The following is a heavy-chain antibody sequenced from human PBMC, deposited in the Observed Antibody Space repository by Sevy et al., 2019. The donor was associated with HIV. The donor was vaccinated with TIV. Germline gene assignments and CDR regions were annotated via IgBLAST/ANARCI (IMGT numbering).Heavy chain of an antibody. D-gene: IGHD6-19*01. Sequence: SETLSRTCTVSGGSFSSSSYYWNWIRQPAGRGLDWIGRIYTSGSTNYNPSLKSRVTMSVDTSKNQFSLKLSSVTAADTAVYYCAGRIAVAAFDYWGQGNLVTVSS. CDR1: GGSFSSSSYY. J-gene: IGHJ4*02. CDR3: AGRIAVAAFDY. V-gene: IGHV4-61*02. CDR2: IYTSGST.